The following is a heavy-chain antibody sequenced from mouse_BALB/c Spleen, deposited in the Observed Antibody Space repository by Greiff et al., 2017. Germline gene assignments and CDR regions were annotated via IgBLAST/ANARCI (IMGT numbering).Heavy chain of an antibody. V-gene: IGHV1-69*02. CDR1: GYTFTSYW. CDR2: IYPSDSYT. D-gene: IGHD1-1*01. CDR3: TRGDYYGSIYYFDY. J-gene: IGHJ2*01. Sequence: QVQLQQPGAELVRPGASVKLSCKASGYTFTSYWINWVKQRPGQGLEWIGNIYPSDSYTNYNQKFKDKATLTVDKSSSTAYMQLSSPTSEDSAVYYCTRGDYYGSIYYFDYWGQGTTLTVSS.